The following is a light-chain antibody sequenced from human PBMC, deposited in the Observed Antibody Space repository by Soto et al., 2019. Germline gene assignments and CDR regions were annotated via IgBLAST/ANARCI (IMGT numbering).Light chain of an antibody. CDR3: SSYVGNNNLV. CDR1: SSNLGSYDL. V-gene: IGLV2-23*01. Sequence: QSALTQPASVSGSPGQSITISCTGTSSNLGSYDLVSWYQQYPGQAPKLLIYEASKRPAGVSDRFSGFKSGSTASLTISGLQADDEAEYYCSSYVGNNNLVFGGGTKVTVL. J-gene: IGLJ3*02. CDR2: EAS.